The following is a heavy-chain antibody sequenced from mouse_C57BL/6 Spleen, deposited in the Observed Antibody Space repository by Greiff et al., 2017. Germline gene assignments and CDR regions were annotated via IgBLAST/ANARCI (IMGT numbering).Heavy chain of an antibody. J-gene: IGHJ2*01. CDR2: IYPGDGDT. D-gene: IGHD1-1*01. V-gene: IGHV1-82*01. Sequence: QVQLQQSGPELVKPGASVKISCTASGYAFSSSWMTWVKQRPGKGLEWIGRIYPGDGDTNYNGKFKGKATLTAYKSSSTAYMQLSSRTSEDSAVYFFARDDTTMCDYGGKGTTRTVSS. CDR3: ARDDTTMCDY. CDR1: GYAFSSSW.